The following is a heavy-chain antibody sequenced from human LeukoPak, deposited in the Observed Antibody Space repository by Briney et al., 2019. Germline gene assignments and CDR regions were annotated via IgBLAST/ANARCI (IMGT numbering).Heavy chain of an antibody. CDR3: ARVGSSSKYYYYMDV. Sequence: GRSLRLSCAASGFTFSSYTMNWVRQAPGKGLEWVSYITSSGSTVYYADSVKGRFTISRDNAKNSLYLQMQSPTAEDTAVYFCARVGSSSKYYYYMDVWGKGTTVTVSS. J-gene: IGHJ6*03. V-gene: IGHV3-48*04. CDR1: GFTFSSYT. CDR2: ITSSGSTV. D-gene: IGHD3-10*01.